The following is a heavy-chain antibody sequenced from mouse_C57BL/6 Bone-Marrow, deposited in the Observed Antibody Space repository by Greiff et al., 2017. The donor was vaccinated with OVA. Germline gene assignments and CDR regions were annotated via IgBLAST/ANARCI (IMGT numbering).Heavy chain of an antibody. Sequence: EVKLQESGGGLVQPGGSLKLSCAASGFTFSDYYMYWVRQTPEKRLEWVAYISNGGGSTYYPDTVKCRFTISRDNAKNTLYLQMSRLKSEDTAMYYCARRDSNYAWFAYWGQGTLVTVSA. CDR1: GFTFSDYY. D-gene: IGHD2-5*01. V-gene: IGHV5-12*01. CDR3: ARRDSNYAWFAY. CDR2: ISNGGGST. J-gene: IGHJ3*01.